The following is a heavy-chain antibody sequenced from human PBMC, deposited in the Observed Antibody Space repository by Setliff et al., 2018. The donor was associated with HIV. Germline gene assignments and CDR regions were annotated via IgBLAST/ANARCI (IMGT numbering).Heavy chain of an antibody. CDR3: ARSPGVATFTIFDY. Sequence: SETLSLTCAVYGDSFGGSHWTWIRQPPGKGLEWIGEINQSGSTKYNPSLSGRVTITVETSKNQVSLKLSSVTAANTAVYYCARSPGVATFTIFDYWGQGTLVTVSS. V-gene: IGHV4-34*01. CDR2: INQSGST. D-gene: IGHD5-12*01. CDR1: GDSFGGSH. J-gene: IGHJ4*02.